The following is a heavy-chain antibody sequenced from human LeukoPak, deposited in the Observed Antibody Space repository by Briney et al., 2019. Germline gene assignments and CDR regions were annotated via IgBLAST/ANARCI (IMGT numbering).Heavy chain of an antibody. D-gene: IGHD1-26*01. V-gene: IGHV4-59*08. CDR3: ARIRRGSYAMDY. CDR1: GASINNYY. J-gene: IGHJ4*02. Sequence: SETLSLTCSVSGASINNYYCTWIRQPPGKGLEWIGFIYSSGSTNYNPSLKSRITISVDTSKNQFSLKLSSVTAADTAVYYCARIRRGSYAMDYWGQGTLVTVSS. CDR2: IYSSGST.